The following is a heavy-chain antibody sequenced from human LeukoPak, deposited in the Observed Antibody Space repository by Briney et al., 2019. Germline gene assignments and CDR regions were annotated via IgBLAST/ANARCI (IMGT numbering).Heavy chain of an antibody. Sequence: GGSLRLSCAASGFTFNNAWMNWVRQAPGKGLEWVGRIKSKNVGGTPDHAAPVKGRFTISRDDSKNTVYLQMNSLKIEDTAVYYCTSHAAFDPWGQGTLVTVSS. CDR2: IKSKNVGGTP. V-gene: IGHV3-15*01. CDR1: GFTFNNAW. J-gene: IGHJ5*02. CDR3: TSHAAFDP.